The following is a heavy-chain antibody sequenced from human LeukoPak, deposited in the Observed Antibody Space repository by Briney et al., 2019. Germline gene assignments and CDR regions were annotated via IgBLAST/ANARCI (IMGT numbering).Heavy chain of an antibody. CDR3: ARRLTIYDILTGYSPYYMDV. J-gene: IGHJ6*03. CDR2: IYYSGST. D-gene: IGHD3-9*01. CDR1: GGSISSSSYY. Sequence: MASETLSLTCTVSGGSISSSSYYWGWIRQPPGKGLEWIGSIYYSGSTYYNPSLKSRVTISVDTSKNQFSLKLSSVTAADTAVYYCARRLTIYDILTGYSPYYMDVWGKGTTVTISS. V-gene: IGHV4-39*01.